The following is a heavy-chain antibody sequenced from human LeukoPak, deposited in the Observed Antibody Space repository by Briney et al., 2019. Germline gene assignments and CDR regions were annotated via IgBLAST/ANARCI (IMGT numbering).Heavy chain of an antibody. Sequence: GGSLRLSCAASGFTFSSYWMHWVRQAPGKGLAWVSRINSDGSSTSYADSVKGRFTISRDNTKNTLYLQMNSLRAEDTAVYYCARGLRPIYSSSWWNDAFDIWGQGTMVTVSS. D-gene: IGHD6-13*01. V-gene: IGHV3-74*01. CDR2: INSDGSST. CDR3: ARGLRPIYSSSWWNDAFDI. CDR1: GFTFSSYW. J-gene: IGHJ3*02.